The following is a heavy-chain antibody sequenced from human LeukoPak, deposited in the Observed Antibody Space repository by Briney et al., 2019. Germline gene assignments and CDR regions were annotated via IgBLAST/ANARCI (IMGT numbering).Heavy chain of an antibody. D-gene: IGHD6-13*01. CDR3: ARTEYSSSWYYFDY. Sequence: SETLSLTCTVSGYSISSGYFWGWIRQPPGKGLEWIGTIYNSGSTYYNASLERRVTISVDTSKNQFSPKLSSVTAADTAVYYCARTEYSSSWYYFDYWGQGTLVTVSS. V-gene: IGHV4-38-2*02. J-gene: IGHJ4*02. CDR1: GYSISSGYF. CDR2: IYNSGST.